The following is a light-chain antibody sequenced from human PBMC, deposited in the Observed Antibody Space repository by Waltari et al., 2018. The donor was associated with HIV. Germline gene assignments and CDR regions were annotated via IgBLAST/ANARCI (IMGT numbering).Light chain of an antibody. CDR1: QGVSNW. V-gene: IGKV1D-16*01. CDR2: ASS. CDR3: QQYNIFPFT. Sequence: DIQMTQSPSLLSASVGDRVTITCRASQGVSNWLAWYQQKPGKPPKSLIYASSILQNNVPSRFSGSGSGTVFTLTITSLQPEDFATYYCQQYNIFPFTFGPGTKVDIK. J-gene: IGKJ3*01.